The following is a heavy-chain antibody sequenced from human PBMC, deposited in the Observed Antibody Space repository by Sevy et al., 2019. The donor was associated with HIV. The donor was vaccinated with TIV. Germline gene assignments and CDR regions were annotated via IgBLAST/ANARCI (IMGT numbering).Heavy chain of an antibody. V-gene: IGHV3-30*03. CDR2: ISNDGSNE. J-gene: IGHJ6*02. CDR1: EFTFNNYG. CDR3: XXXXXXXXXXYYGMDV. Sequence: GGSLRLSCAASEFTFNNYGMHWVRQAPGKGLEWVALISNDGSNEYYADSVKGRFTISRDNFKNTLYLQMNSLRAEDXXXXXXXXXXXXXXXXYYGMDVWGQGTTVTVSS.